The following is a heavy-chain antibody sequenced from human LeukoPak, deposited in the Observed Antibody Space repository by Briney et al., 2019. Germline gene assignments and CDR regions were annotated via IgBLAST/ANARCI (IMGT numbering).Heavy chain of an antibody. CDR2: IFNSGAKT. D-gene: IGHD2/OR15-2a*01. CDR1: GLTFSTYS. CDR3: ARDHYLDAFDI. J-gene: IGHJ3*02. V-gene: IGHV3-23*01. Sequence: GGSLRLSCAASGLTFSTYSMTWVRQGPGKGLEWVSSIFNSGAKTFYADSVKGRFTISRDNAKNSLYLQMNSLRAEDTAVYYCARDHYLDAFDIWGQGTMVTVSS.